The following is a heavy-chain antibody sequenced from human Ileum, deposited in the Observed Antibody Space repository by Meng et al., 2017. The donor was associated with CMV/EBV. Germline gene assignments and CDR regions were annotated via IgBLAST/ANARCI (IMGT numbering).Heavy chain of an antibody. CDR1: AFSVSENY. D-gene: IGHD5-12*01. CDR2: IYGAGTT. CDR3: ARDKGYGSGMDV. Sequence: GGSLRLSCAASAFSVSENYINWVRQAPGKGLEWVSVIYGAGTTYYADSVKGRFTISRDNSKNTLYLQMNSLRGEDTAVYYCARDKGYGSGMDVWGQGTTVTVSS. J-gene: IGHJ6*02. V-gene: IGHV3-53*05.